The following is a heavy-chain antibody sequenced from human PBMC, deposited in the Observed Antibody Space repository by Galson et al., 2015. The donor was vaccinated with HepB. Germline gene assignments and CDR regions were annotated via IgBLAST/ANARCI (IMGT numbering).Heavy chain of an antibody. V-gene: IGHV3-7*03. D-gene: IGHD3-10*01. CDR1: GFSFSDYW. J-gene: IGHJ4*02. CDR3: VRDRTYKGGNFFDF. Sequence: SLRLSCAASGFSFSDYWMSWIRQAPGKRPEWVANIRYDEYEYYYADFVKGRFTISRANARNSVFLQMSSLRRDDTAIYYCVRDRTYKGGNFFDFWGQGALVTVSS. CDR2: IRYDEYEY.